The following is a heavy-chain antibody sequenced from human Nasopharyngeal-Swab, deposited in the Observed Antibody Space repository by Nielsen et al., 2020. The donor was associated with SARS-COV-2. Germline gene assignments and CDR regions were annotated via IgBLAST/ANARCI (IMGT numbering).Heavy chain of an antibody. D-gene: IGHD1-26*01. Sequence: GSLRLSCTVSGGSISSGSIRSYYWSWIRPPPGKGLEWIGYFSYTGITNYNPSLKSRVTISVDMSKNQFSLKLSSVAAADTAVYYCAREVVGGLVDSWGQGTLVTVSS. CDR1: GGSISSGSIRSYY. CDR2: FSYTGIT. CDR3: AREVVGGLVDS. J-gene: IGHJ4*02. V-gene: IGHV4-61*01.